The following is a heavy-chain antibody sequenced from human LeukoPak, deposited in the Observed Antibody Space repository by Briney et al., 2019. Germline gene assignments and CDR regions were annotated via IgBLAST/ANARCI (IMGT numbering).Heavy chain of an antibody. CDR2: IYYRSKWYN. D-gene: IGHD5-12*01. Sequence: SQTLSLTCAISGDSVSSNSAAWNWIRQSPSRGLEWLGRIYYRSKWYNDYAVSVKSRIIINPDTSKNQFSLQLDSVTPEDTAVYYCARQMGRGYSGQGGDWFDPWGQGTLVTVSS. CDR3: ARQMGRGYSGQGGDWFDP. J-gene: IGHJ5*02. CDR1: GDSVSSNSAA. V-gene: IGHV6-1*01.